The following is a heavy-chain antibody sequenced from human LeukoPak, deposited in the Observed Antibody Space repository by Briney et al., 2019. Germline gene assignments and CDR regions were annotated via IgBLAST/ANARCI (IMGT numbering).Heavy chain of an antibody. CDR3: ARDRYFDWFRSAVDAFDI. Sequence: GGSLRLSCVTSGFIFSNYGMHWVRQAPGKGLEWVSVIYSGGSTYYADSVKGRFTISRDNSKNTLYLQMNSLRAEDTAVYYCARDRYFDWFRSAVDAFDIWGQGTMVTVSS. CDR2: IYSGGST. V-gene: IGHV3-66*01. D-gene: IGHD3-9*01. J-gene: IGHJ3*02. CDR1: GFIFSNYG.